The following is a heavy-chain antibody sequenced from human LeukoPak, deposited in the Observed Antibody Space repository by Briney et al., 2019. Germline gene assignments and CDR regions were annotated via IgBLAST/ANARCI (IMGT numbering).Heavy chain of an antibody. CDR1: GLVFGSYW. D-gene: IGHD1-26*01. CDR2: INQDGGTR. J-gene: IGHJ4*02. CDR3: ARISRSRRSLDY. V-gene: IGHV3-7*01. Sequence: GGSLRLSCEVSGLVFGSYWMSWVRQAPGKGLEWVSNINQDGGTRHYVGSVKGRFTTSRDNSKKSLFLQMNSLRVEDTAVYYCARISRSRRSLDYWGQGTLVTVSS.